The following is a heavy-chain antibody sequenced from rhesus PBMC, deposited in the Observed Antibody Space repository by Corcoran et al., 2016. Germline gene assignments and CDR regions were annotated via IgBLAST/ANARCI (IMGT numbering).Heavy chain of an antibody. V-gene: IGHV4S10*01. CDR2: IYGSSTST. CDR3: ARELYYYSGSYYYFDY. J-gene: IGHJ4*01. Sequence: QVQLQESGPGVVKPSETLSLTCAVSGGSISDSYRWSWIRQPPGKGLEWIGYIYGSSTSTNYNPSLKRRFTISKDTSKNQFAIKFSSVTAAYTAVYYCARELYYYSGSYYYFDYWGQGVLVTVSS. CDR1: GGSISDSYR. D-gene: IGHD3-16*01.